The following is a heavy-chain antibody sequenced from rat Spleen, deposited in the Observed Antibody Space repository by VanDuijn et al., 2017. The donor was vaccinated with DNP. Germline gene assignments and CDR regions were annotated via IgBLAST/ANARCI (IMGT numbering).Heavy chain of an antibody. D-gene: IGHD1-9*01. CDR3: TRSLSYTYYGYFDY. CDR2: ISNSGIT. Sequence: QVQLKESGPGLVQPSQTLSLTCTVSGFSLDSYTVSWVRQPPGKGLEWIAAISNSGITYYNSALKSRLSFSRDTSKSQVFLYMDSLQTDDTGTYYCTRSLSYTYYGYFDYWGQGVMVTVSS. J-gene: IGHJ2*01. CDR1: GFSLDSYT. V-gene: IGHV2-6*01.